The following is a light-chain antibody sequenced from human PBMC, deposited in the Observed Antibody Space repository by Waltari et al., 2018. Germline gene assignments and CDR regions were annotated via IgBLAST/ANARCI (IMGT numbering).Light chain of an antibody. J-gene: IGLJ3*02. Sequence: QLVLTQSPSASASLGASVTLTCTLSSGHSSNVVAWLPQQPEKGPRYLMKVNSDGSHSQGDEIPDRFSGTSSGAERYLTISNLQSEDEADYYCQSGGHGTWVFGGGTKLTVL. CDR1: SGHSSNV. V-gene: IGLV4-69*01. CDR3: QSGGHGTWV. CDR2: VNSDGSH.